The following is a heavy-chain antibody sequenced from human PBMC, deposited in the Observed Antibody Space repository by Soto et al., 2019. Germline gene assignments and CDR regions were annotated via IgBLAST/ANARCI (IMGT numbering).Heavy chain of an antibody. V-gene: IGHV3-23*01. Sequence: PGGSLRLSCAASGFTFSSYAMYWVRQAPGKGLEWVSTISNSGDRYYADSVEGRFTIPRDNSKDTVYLQMNSLRAEDTAVYYCAKPKYRGVVVNVWGQGTTVTVSS. D-gene: IGHD3-10*01. CDR1: GFTFSSYA. J-gene: IGHJ6*02. CDR3: AKPKYRGVVVNV. CDR2: ISNSGDR.